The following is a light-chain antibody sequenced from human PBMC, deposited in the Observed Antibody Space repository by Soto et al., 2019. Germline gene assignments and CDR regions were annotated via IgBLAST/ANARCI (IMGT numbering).Light chain of an antibody. V-gene: IGKV1-5*03. CDR1: QSISSW. CDR2: KTS. J-gene: IGKJ1*01. Sequence: DIQLTQSPSTLSASVGDRVTITCRASQSISSWLAWYQQKPGKAPKFLIYKTSNLESGVPSRFSGSGSGTEFTLTISSLQPDDFATDYCQYYNSYCWTGGQGPKVEVK. CDR3: QYYNSYCWT.